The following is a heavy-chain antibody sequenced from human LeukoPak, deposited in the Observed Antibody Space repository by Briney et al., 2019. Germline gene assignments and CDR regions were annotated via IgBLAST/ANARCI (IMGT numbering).Heavy chain of an antibody. Sequence: WASVKVSCKASGYSFTGYHIHWVRQAPGQGLEWMGWVNPKSGDTDYAQKFKDRVTMTRDTSITTAYMELTRLTSDDTAVYYCARVQGYCSDGRCLFWGQGTLVTVSS. CDR2: VNPKSGDT. D-gene: IGHD2-15*01. J-gene: IGHJ4*02. CDR1: GYSFTGYH. V-gene: IGHV1-2*02. CDR3: ARVQGYCSDGRCLF.